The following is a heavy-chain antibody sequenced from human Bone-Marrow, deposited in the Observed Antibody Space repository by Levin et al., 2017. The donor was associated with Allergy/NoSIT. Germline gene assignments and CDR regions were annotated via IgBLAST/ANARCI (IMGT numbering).Heavy chain of an antibody. CDR2: INGYNGNT. V-gene: IGHV1-18*01. CDR1: GYSFTNYG. D-gene: IGHD3-22*01. Sequence: ASVKVSCKTSGYSFTNYGISWVRQAPGQGLEWMGWINGYNGNTNYAQKLQGRVTMTTDTSTRTAYMELRSLRSDDTALYYCARDLGDSSGYLTDYYGMDVWGQGTTVTVSS. J-gene: IGHJ6*02. CDR3: ARDLGDSSGYLTDYYGMDV.